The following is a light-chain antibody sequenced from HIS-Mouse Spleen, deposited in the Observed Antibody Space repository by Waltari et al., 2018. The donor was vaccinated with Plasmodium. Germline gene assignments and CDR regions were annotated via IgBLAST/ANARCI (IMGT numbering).Light chain of an antibody. CDR3: QQYNNWSFT. J-gene: IGKJ3*01. V-gene: IGKV3-15*01. Sequence: EIVMTQSPATLSVSPGERATLSCRASQSVSSNLAWYQQKPGQAPRLLLYGISTRATGIPAMFSVSGSGTECTLTISSLQSEDFAVYYCQQYNNWSFTFGPGTKVDIK. CDR2: GIS. CDR1: QSVSSN.